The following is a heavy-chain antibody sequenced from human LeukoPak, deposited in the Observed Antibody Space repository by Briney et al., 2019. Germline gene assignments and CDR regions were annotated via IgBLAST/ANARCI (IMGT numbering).Heavy chain of an antibody. CDR3: VMTAGPPTDH. J-gene: IGHJ4*01. CDR1: GFTFNDYY. Sequence: GGSLRLSCTGSGFTFNDYYMSWVRQAPGKDLEGLSFISAGGYPIYCADSVTGPFTISRDTTKTSLYLQMNSLRVKDTAVYYCVMTAGPPTDHWGQGALVTVSS. CDR2: ISAGGYPI. V-gene: IGHV3-11*04.